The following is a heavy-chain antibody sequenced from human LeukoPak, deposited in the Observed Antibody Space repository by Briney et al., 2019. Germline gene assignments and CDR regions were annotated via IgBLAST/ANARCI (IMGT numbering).Heavy chain of an antibody. V-gene: IGHV4-39*01. CDR3: ARHYGP. J-gene: IGHJ4*02. CDR2: IYYSGNT. D-gene: IGHD3-10*01. Sequence: SETLSLTCTVSGGSISGSSYYWGWIRQPPGKGLEWIGSIYYSGNTYYNPSLKSRVTISVDTSKNQFSLKLNSVTATDTAVYYRARHYGPWGQGTLVTVSS. CDR1: GGSISGSSYY.